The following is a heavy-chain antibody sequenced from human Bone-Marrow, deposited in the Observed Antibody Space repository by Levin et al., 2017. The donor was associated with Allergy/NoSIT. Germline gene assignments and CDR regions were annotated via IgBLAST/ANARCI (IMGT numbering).Heavy chain of an antibody. V-gene: IGHV1-2*02. J-gene: IGHJ6*02. CDR2: INPNSGGT. CDR3: AIFGYYDFWSGYYTSDGMDV. Sequence: PQASVKVSCKASGYTFTGYYMHWVRQAPGQGLEWMGWINPNSGGTNYAQKFQGRVTMTRDTSISTAYMELSRLRSDDTAVYYCAIFGYYDFWSGYYTSDGMDVWGQGTTVTVSS. D-gene: IGHD3-3*01. CDR1: GYTFTGYY.